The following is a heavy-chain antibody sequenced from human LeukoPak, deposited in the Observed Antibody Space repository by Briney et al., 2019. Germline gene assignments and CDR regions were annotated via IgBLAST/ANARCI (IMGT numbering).Heavy chain of an antibody. J-gene: IGHJ4*02. V-gene: IGHV3-15*01. CDR3: ITALTHVFDY. CDR2: IKSKTDGETT. D-gene: IGHD3-9*01. Sequence: GGSLRLSCAASGFTFSSAWMSWVRQAPGKGLEWVGRIKSKTDGETTDYAAPVKGRFTISRDDSKNTLYLQMNSLKTEDTAVYYCITALTHVFDYWGQGTLVTVSS. CDR1: GFTFSSAW.